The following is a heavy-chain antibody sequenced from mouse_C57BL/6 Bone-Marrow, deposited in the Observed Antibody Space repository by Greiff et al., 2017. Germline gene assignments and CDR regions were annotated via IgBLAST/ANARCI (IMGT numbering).Heavy chain of an antibody. CDR2: ISSGSSTI. D-gene: IGHD1-1*01. J-gene: IGHJ2*01. CDR3: ARDYGSSPYFDY. Sequence: DVHLVESGGGLVKPGGSLKLSCAASGFTFSDYGMHWVRQAPEKGLEWVAYISSGSSTIYYADTVKGRFTISRDNAKNTLFLQMTSLRSEDTAMYYCARDYGSSPYFDYWGQGTTLTVSS. CDR1: GFTFSDYG. V-gene: IGHV5-17*01.